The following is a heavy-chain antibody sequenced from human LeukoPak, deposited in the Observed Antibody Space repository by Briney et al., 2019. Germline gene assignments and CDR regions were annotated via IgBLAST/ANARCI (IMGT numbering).Heavy chain of an antibody. Sequence: TSSETLSLTCAVYGGSFSGYYWSWIRQPPRKGLEWIGEINHSGSTNYNPSLKSRVTISVDTSKNQFSLKLSSVTAADTAVYYCARGLVVVAALWYFDLWGRGTLVTVSS. CDR2: INHSGST. D-gene: IGHD2-15*01. CDR3: ARGLVVVAALWYFDL. V-gene: IGHV4-34*01. J-gene: IGHJ2*01. CDR1: GGSFSGYY.